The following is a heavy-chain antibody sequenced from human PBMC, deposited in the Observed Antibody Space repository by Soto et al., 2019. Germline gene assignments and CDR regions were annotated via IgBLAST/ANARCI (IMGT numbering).Heavy chain of an antibody. CDR2: IYYSGST. V-gene: IGHV4-31*03. CDR3: ARDDTRAGYDY. D-gene: IGHD5-18*01. J-gene: IGHJ4*02. Sequence: QVQLQESGPGLVKPSQTLSLTCTVSGGSITTGGYYWSWIRQHPGKGLEWIGYIYYSGSTSYNPSTKSRITMPVDTSQHQSSLKLNSVTAADTAVYYCARDDTRAGYDYWGQGTLVTVSS. CDR1: GGSITTGGYY.